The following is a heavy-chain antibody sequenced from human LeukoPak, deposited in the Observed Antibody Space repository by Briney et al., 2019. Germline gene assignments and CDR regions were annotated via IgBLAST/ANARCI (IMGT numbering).Heavy chain of an antibody. V-gene: IGHV3-30*02. CDR2: IRDDGSNK. CDR3: AKIRGGESYGMDV. J-gene: IGHJ6*02. Sequence: PGGSLRLSCAASGFTFSTYTMNWVRQAPGKGLEWVAFIRDDGSNKYYADSVKGRFTISRDNSKNTLYLQMNSLRDEDTAVYYCAKIRGGESYGMDVWGQGTVVTVSS. CDR1: GFTFSTYT. D-gene: IGHD3-16*01.